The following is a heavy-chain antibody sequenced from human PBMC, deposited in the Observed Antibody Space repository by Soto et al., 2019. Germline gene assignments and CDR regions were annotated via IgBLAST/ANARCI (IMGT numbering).Heavy chain of an antibody. J-gene: IGHJ4*02. D-gene: IGHD3-10*01. CDR1: GGSISSSNC. CDR2: IYHSGST. Sequence: QVQLQESGPGLVKPSGTLSLTCAVSGGSISSSNCWSWVRQPPGKGLQWIGEIYHSGSTNYIPSLKRRDIISVDKSRKQCSLKLSSVTAADTAVYYCARRWGEGRVDYWGQGTLVTVSS. V-gene: IGHV4-4*02. CDR3: ARRWGEGRVDY.